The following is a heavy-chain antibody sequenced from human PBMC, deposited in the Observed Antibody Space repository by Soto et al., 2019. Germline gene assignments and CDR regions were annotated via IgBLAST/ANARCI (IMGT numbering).Heavy chain of an antibody. V-gene: IGHV3-66*01. D-gene: IGHD3-9*01. J-gene: IGHJ3*02. Sequence: PGGSLRLSCAASGFTVSSNYMSWVRQAPGRGLEWVSVIYSGGDTYYADSVKGRFTISRDNSKNTLYLQMNSLRAEDTAVYYCARGTNYDLLTGQIWGQGTMVTVSS. CDR1: GFTVSSNY. CDR3: ARGTNYDLLTGQI. CDR2: IYSGGDT.